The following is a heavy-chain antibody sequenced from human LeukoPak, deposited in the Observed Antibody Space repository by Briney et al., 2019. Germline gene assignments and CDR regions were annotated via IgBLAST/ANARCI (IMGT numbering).Heavy chain of an antibody. CDR2: INSDGSWT. D-gene: IGHD2-2*01. CDR3: VSFYETY. J-gene: IGHJ4*02. CDR1: GFSVNTNY. V-gene: IGHV3-74*01. Sequence: PGGSLRLSCAASGFSVNTNYMSWVRQVPGKGLVWVSHINSDGSWTSYADSVKGRFTISKDNAKNTVYLQMNNLRAEDTAVYYCVSFYETYWGRGTLVTVSS.